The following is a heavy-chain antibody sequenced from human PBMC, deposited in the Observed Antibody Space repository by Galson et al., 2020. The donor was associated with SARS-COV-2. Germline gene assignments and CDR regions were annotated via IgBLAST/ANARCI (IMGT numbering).Heavy chain of an antibody. CDR3: TRDCCSGSYYGY. CDR1: GFSVSSNY. Sequence: LSLTCAGSGFSVSSNYMNWVRQAPGKGLEWVSAIHNTGSTYYADSVKGRFTISRDNSKNTLYLQMNSLRVEDTAVYYCTRDCCSGSYYGYWGRGTLVTVSS. V-gene: IGHV3-66*03. D-gene: IGHD1-26*01. J-gene: IGHJ4*02. CDR2: IHNTGST.